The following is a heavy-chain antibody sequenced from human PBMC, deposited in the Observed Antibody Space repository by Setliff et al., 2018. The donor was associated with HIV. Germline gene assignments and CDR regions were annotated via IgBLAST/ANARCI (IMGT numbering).Heavy chain of an antibody. D-gene: IGHD1-7*01. V-gene: IGHV1-24*01. CDR1: GYTLTELS. CDR3: ANGTNWNYVYYYYMDV. CDR2: FDRENGET. Sequence: ASVKVSCKVTGYTLTELSMHWVRQAPGKGLEWMGGFDRENGETFYAQKFQGRVTMTEDTSTDTAYMELSSLRSEDTAVYYCANGTNWNYVYYYYMDVWGKGTTVTVSS. J-gene: IGHJ6*03.